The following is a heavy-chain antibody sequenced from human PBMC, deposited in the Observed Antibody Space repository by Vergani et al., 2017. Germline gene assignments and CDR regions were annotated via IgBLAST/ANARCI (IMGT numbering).Heavy chain of an antibody. Sequence: QVQLVQSGAEVKKPGASVKVSCKASGYTFTSYGISWVRQAPGQGLEWMGWISAYNGNTNYAQKLQGRVTMTTDTSTSTAYMELRSLRAEDTAVYYCAKDGVVVVAATEGANWFDPWGQGTLVTVSS. D-gene: IGHD2-15*01. CDR2: ISAYNGNT. CDR1: GYTFTSYG. J-gene: IGHJ5*02. V-gene: IGHV1-18*01. CDR3: AKDGVVVVAATEGANWFDP.